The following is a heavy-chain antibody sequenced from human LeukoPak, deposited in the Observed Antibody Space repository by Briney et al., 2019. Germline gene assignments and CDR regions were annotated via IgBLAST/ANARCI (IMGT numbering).Heavy chain of an antibody. CDR3: YGGNAEH. V-gene: IGHV3-74*03. CDR1: GFTFSSYW. CDR2: INTDGSST. Sequence: GSLRLSCAASGFTFSSYWMHWVRQAPGKGLMWVSGINTDGSSTMYADSVKGRFTISRDNAKNTLYLQMNSLRGEDTAVYHCYGGNAEHWGQGTLVTVSS. J-gene: IGHJ1*01. D-gene: IGHD4-23*01.